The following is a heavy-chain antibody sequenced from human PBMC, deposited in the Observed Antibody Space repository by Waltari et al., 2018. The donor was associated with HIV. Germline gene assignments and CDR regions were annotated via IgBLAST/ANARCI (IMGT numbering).Heavy chain of an antibody. CDR2: ISSSSSYI. D-gene: IGHD3-16*01. CDR1: GFTFSSYS. V-gene: IGHV3-21*01. CDR3: ASFPTAGGFYYYMDV. Sequence: EVQLVESGGGLVKPGGSLRLSCAASGFTFSSYSMNWVRQAPGKGLEWVSSISSSSSYIYYADSVKGRFTISRDNAKNSLYLQMNSLRAEDTAVYYCASFPTAGGFYYYMDVWGKGTTVTVSS. J-gene: IGHJ6*03.